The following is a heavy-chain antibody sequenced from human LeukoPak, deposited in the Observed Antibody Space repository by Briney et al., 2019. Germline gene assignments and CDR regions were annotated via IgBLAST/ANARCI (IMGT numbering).Heavy chain of an antibody. D-gene: IGHD3-22*01. CDR3: AKDIHYYDSSGYDY. V-gene: IGHV3-43*01. J-gene: IGHJ4*02. CDR2: ISWDGGST. CDR1: GFTFDDYT. Sequence: GGSLRLSCAASGFTFDDYTMHWVRQAPGKGLEWVSLISWDGGSTYYADSVKGRFTISRDNSKNSLYLQMNSLRTEDTALYYCAKDIHYYDSSGYDYWGQGTLVTVSS.